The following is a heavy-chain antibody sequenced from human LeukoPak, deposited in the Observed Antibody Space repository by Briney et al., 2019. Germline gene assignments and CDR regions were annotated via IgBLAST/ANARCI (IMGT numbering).Heavy chain of an antibody. D-gene: IGHD3-22*01. J-gene: IGHJ4*02. CDR3: AKDRGGTDSSGYYSEGDFDY. Sequence: GGSLRLSCAASGSTFSSYGMHWVRQAPGKGLEWVAVIWYDGSNKYYADSVKGRFTISRDNSKNTLYLQMNSLRAEDTAVYYCAKDRGGTDSSGYYSEGDFDYWGQGTLVTVSS. CDR2: IWYDGSNK. V-gene: IGHV3-33*06. CDR1: GSTFSSYG.